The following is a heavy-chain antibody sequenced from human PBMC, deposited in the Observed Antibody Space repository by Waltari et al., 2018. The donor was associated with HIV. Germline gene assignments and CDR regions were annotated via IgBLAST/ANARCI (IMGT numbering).Heavy chain of an antibody. V-gene: IGHV3-20*03. D-gene: IGHD2-15*01. CDR3: ASGSHYCSGGSCDYYYYDMDV. J-gene: IGHJ6*02. Sequence: MSWVRQAPGKGLEWVSGINWNGGSTGYADSVKGRFTISRDNAKKSLFLQMNSLRAEDTALYYCASGSHYCSGGSCDYYYYDMDVWGQGTTVTVSS. CDR2: INWNGGST.